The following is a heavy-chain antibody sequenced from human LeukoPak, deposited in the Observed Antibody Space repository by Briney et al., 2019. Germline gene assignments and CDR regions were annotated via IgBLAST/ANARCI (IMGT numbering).Heavy chain of an antibody. V-gene: IGHV3-21*01. CDR2: ISSGSTYI. J-gene: IGHJ4*02. CDR1: GFTFSSYA. CDR3: AGVQDLGDWYFDY. D-gene: IGHD2-21*02. Sequence: GGSLRLSCAASGFTFSSYAMSWVRQAPGKGLEWVSSISSGSTYIYYADSVKGRFTISRDNAKNSLYLQMNSLRAEDTAVYYCAGVQDLGDWYFDYWGQGTLVTVSS.